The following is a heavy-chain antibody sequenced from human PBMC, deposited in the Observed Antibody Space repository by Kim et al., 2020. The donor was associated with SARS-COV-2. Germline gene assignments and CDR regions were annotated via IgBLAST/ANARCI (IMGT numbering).Heavy chain of an antibody. D-gene: IGHD3-3*01. CDR1: GFTFSNAW. CDR2: IKSKTDGGTT. V-gene: IGHV3-15*01. Sequence: GGSLRLSCAASGFTFSNAWMSWVRQAPGKGLEWVGRIKSKTDGGTTDYAAPVKGRFTISRDDSKNTLYLQMNSLKTEDTAVYYCTTETYDFWSGYYRDYWGQGTLVTVSS. CDR3: TTETYDFWSGYYRDY. J-gene: IGHJ4*02.